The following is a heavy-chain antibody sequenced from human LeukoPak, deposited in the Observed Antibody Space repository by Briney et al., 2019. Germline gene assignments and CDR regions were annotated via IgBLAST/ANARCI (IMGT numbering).Heavy chain of an antibody. CDR2: ISSSSSYI. D-gene: IGHD3-16*01. J-gene: IGHJ3*02. CDR1: GFTFSSYS. CDR3: ARDWIMITFGDKYNPGGFDI. Sequence: GGSLRLSCAASGFTFSSYSMNWVRQAPGKGLEWVSSISSSSSYIYYADSVKGRFTISRDNAKNSLYLQMNSLRAEDTAVYYCARDWIMITFGDKYNPGGFDIWGQGTMVTVSS. V-gene: IGHV3-21*01.